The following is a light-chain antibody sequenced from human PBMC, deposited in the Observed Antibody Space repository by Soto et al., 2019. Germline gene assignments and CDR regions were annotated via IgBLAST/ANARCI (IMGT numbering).Light chain of an antibody. CDR1: RSVSSRY. CDR2: GAS. Sequence: ESMLTQSPGTLSLSPGDRATLSCRASRSVSSRYITWYQQKPGQAPRLLIYGASIRATGIPDRSSGSGAGTDLTLTISRLEAEDCGVYYCQQFCDSPSAFTFGQGTKLEI. V-gene: IGKV3-20*01. CDR3: QQFCDSPSAFT. J-gene: IGKJ2*01.